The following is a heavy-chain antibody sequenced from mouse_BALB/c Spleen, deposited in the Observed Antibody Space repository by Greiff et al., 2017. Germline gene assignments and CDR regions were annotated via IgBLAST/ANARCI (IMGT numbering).Heavy chain of an antibody. J-gene: IGHJ4*01. CDR1: GFTFSSFG. D-gene: IGHD4-1*01. V-gene: IGHV5-17*02. CDR2: ISSGSSTI. CDR3: ASANWDNYAMDY. Sequence: EVQGVESGGGLVQPGGSRKLSCAASGFTFSSFGMHWVRQAPEKGLEWVAYISSGSSTIYYADTVKGRFTISRDNPKNTLFLQMTSLRSEDTAMYYCASANWDNYAMDYWGQGTSVTVSS.